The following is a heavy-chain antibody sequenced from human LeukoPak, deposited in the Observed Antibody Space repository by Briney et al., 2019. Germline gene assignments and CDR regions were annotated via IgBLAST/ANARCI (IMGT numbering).Heavy chain of an antibody. D-gene: IGHD6-19*01. J-gene: IGHJ4*02. CDR1: GFTFSSYA. V-gene: IGHV3-23*01. Sequence: GGSLRLSCAASGFTFSSYAMTWVRQAPGKGLEWVSAISAGGGSTYYADSVKGRFTITRDNSKNTLYLQLNSLRAEDTAVYYCAKAGGWTNYFDYWGQGTLVTVSS. CDR3: AKAGGWTNYFDY. CDR2: ISAGGGST.